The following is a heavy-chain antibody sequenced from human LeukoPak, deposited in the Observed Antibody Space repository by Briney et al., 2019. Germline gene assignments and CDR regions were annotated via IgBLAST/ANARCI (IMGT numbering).Heavy chain of an antibody. CDR2: IWYDGSNK. J-gene: IGHJ4*02. Sequence: GRSLRLSCAASGFTFSSYGMHWVRQAPGKGLEWVAVIWYDGSNKYYADSVKGRFTTSRDNSKNTLYLQMNSLRAEDTAVYYCARDPRGYCSGGSCYSGYFDYWGQGTLVTVSS. CDR3: ARDPRGYCSGGSCYSGYFDY. CDR1: GFTFSSYG. D-gene: IGHD2-15*01. V-gene: IGHV3-33*01.